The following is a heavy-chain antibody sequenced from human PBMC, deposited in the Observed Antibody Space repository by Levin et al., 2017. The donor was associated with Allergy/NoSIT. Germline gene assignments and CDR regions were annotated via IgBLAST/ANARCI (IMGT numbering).Heavy chain of an antibody. CDR2: IYYSGST. J-gene: IGHJ3*02. CDR3: ARIPYRDYDSSGFILGSDACDI. Sequence: PSETLSLTCTVSGGSISSSSYYWGWIRQPPGKGLEWIGCIYYSGSTYYNPSLKSRVTISVDTSKNQFSLKLSSVTAADTAVYYCARIPYRDYDSSGFILGSDACDIWGQGTMVTVSS. CDR1: GGSISSSSYY. D-gene: IGHD3-22*01. V-gene: IGHV4-39*01.